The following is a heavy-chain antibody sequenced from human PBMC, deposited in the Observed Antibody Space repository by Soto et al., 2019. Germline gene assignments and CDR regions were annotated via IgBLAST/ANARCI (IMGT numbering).Heavy chain of an antibody. Sequence: QVQLVESGGGVVQPGRSLRLSCEASGFSLSSHAMHWVRQAPGKGLEWVAVISDDASKTYYADSVKGRFIISRDNSKKTLYLQVHRLRVEYTAVYYCAKAFGCSGPTCSESWGYYYSDLDVWGQGTTVTVS. CDR2: ISDDASKT. CDR1: GFSLSSHA. D-gene: IGHD2-2*01. J-gene: IGHJ6*02. CDR3: AKAFGCSGPTCSESWGYYYSDLDV. V-gene: IGHV3-30*18.